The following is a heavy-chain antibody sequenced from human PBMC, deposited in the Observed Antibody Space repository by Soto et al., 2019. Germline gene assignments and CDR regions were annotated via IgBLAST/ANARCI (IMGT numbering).Heavy chain of an antibody. J-gene: IGHJ5*02. D-gene: IGHD3-22*01. CDR1: GGSISSGGYY. CDR3: ARDISGYVDTRFDP. CDR2: IYYSGST. Sequence: QVQLQESGPGLVKPSQTLSLTCTVSGGSISSGGYYWSWIRQHPGKGLEWIGYIYYSGSTYYNPSLKSRVTISVDTSKNQFSLKLSSVTAEDTAVYYCARDISGYVDTRFDPWGQGTLVTVSS. V-gene: IGHV4-31*03.